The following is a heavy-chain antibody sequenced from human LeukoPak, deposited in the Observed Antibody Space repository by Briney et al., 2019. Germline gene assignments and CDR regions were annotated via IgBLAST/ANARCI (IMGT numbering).Heavy chain of an antibody. V-gene: IGHV5-51*01. Sequence: GESLKISCKGSGYRFTNYWIGWVRQMPGKGLECMGIIYPGDSDTRYSPSFQGQVTITADKSISTAYLQWSSLKASDTAMYYCARHGGSYQPYYFDYWGQGTLVTVSS. CDR3: ARHGGSYQPYYFDY. CDR1: GYRFTNYW. CDR2: IYPGDSDT. D-gene: IGHD1-26*01. J-gene: IGHJ4*02.